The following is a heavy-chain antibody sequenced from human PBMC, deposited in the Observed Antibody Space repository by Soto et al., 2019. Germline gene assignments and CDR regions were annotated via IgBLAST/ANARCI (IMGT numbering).Heavy chain of an antibody. CDR1: GGSLSSGSFS. J-gene: IGHJ4*02. D-gene: IGHD4-17*01. CDR3: ARGGGSTDYVANYYFDY. Sequence: QLRLQESGSGLVKPSQTLSLTCTVSGGSLSSGSFSWGWIRQPPGKGLEWIGYINYSGNTYYNPSPRGRGTIPAGIATNPFSPKLGSVTAAGPAVDYCARGGGSTDYVANYYFDYWGRGTLVTVSS. V-gene: IGHV4-30-2*01. CDR2: INYSGNT.